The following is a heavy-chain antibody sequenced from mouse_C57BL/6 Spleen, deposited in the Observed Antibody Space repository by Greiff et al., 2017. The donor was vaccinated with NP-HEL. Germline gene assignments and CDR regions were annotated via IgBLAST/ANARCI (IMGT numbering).Heavy chain of an antibody. CDR2: IYPSDSET. CDR3: ARDGSSSGAY. J-gene: IGHJ3*01. D-gene: IGHD1-1*01. Sequence: VQLQQSGAELVRPGSSVKLSCKASGYTFTSYWMDWVKQRPGQGLEWIGNIYPSDSETHYNQKFKDKATLTVDKSSSTAYMQLSSLTSEDSAVYYCARDGSSSGAYWGQGTLVTVSA. CDR1: GYTFTSYW. V-gene: IGHV1-61*01.